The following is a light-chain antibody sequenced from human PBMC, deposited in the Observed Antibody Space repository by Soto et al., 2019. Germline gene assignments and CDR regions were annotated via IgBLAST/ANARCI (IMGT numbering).Light chain of an antibody. J-gene: IGKJ4*01. CDR1: QSVSSSY. Sequence: EIVLTQSPGTLSLSPGERATLSCRASQSVSSSYLAWYQQKPGQAPRLLIYGASSRATGIPDRFSGSGSGKYFTLTISRLAPEYFAVYYCQQYGSSPLTFGGGTKVEIK. CDR2: GAS. CDR3: QQYGSSPLT. V-gene: IGKV3-20*01.